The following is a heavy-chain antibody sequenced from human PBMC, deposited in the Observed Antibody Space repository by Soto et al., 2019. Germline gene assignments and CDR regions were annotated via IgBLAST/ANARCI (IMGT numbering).Heavy chain of an antibody. V-gene: IGHV3-23*01. D-gene: IGHD2-15*01. J-gene: IGHJ4*02. CDR1: GFTFSSYA. CDR3: AKDIFGYCSGGSCYSGPLDY. CDR2: ISGSGGST. Sequence: SGGSLRLSCAASGFTFSSYAMSWVRQAPGKGLEWVSAISGSGGSTYYADSVKGRFTISRDNSKNTLYLQMNSLRAEDTAVYYCAKDIFGYCSGGSCYSGPLDYWGQGTLVTVSS.